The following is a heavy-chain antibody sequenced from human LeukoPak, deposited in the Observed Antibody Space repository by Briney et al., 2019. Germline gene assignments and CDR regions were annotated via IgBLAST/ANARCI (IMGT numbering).Heavy chain of an antibody. V-gene: IGHV4-59*01. CDR1: GGSFSGFY. J-gene: IGHJ4*02. CDR2: IYYSGST. Sequence: PSETLSLTCAAYGGSFSGFYWTWIRQPPGKGLEWIGYIYYSGSTNYNPSLKSRVTISVDTSKNQFSLKLSSVTAADTAVYYCARGVVIAPQTFDYWGQGTLVTVSS. D-gene: IGHD2-21*01. CDR3: ARGVVIAPQTFDY.